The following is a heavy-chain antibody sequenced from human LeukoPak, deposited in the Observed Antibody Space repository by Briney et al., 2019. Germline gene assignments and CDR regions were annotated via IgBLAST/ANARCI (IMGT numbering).Heavy chain of an antibody. CDR2: ISTDGSTT. D-gene: IGHD3-3*01. CDR1: GFTFSSYW. Sequence: GGSLRLSCAASGFTFSSYWMHWVRQAPGKGLVWVSRISTDGSTTTYADSVKGRFTISRDNSKNTVYLQMNSLRADDTAVYYCARDFTPEWFDIHWGQGTLVTVS. CDR3: ARDFTPEWFDIH. J-gene: IGHJ4*02. V-gene: IGHV3-74*01.